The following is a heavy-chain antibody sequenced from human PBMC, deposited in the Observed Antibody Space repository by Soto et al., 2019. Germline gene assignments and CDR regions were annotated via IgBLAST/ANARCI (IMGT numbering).Heavy chain of an antibody. CDR1: GFTFSSYG. CDR3: AGGEED. Sequence: GSLRLSCAASGFTFSSYGMHWVRQAPGKGLEGVAVISYDGSNKYYADSVKGRFTISRDNSKNTVLLLMNSLRAEDTAVYYCAGGEEDWGQGTLVTVSS. V-gene: IGHV3-30*03. CDR2: ISYDGSNK. J-gene: IGHJ4*02.